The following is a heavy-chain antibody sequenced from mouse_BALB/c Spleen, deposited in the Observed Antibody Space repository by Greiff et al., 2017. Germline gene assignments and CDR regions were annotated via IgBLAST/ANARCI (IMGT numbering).Heavy chain of an antibody. CDR1: GFTFSDYY. CDR3: ARGGLRRGAMDY. J-gene: IGHJ4*01. CDR2: ISDGGSYT. V-gene: IGHV5-4*02. D-gene: IGHD2-4*01. Sequence: EVQVVASGGGLVKPGGSLKLSCAVSGFTFSDYYMYWVRQTPEKRLEWVATISDGGSYTYYTDSVKGRFTSSRDNAKNNLYLQMSSLKSEDTAMYYGARGGLRRGAMDYWGQGTSVTVSS.